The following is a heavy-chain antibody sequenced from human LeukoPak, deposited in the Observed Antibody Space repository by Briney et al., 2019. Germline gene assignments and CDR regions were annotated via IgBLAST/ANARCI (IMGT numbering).Heavy chain of an antibody. J-gene: IGHJ4*02. D-gene: IGHD6-19*01. V-gene: IGHV3-23*01. CDR1: GFTFSSYA. CDR3: ARPSSGWSQFDC. Sequence: SGGSLRLSCAASGFTFSSYAMSWVRQAPGKGLEWVSTISRSDGSTYSADSVKGRFTISRDNSKNTLYLQMNGLRVEDTAVYYYARPSSGWSQFDCWGQGTLVTVSS. CDR2: ISRSDGST.